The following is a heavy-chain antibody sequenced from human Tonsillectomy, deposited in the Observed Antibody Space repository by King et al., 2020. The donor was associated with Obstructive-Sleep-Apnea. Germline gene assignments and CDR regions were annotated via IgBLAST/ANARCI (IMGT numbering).Heavy chain of an antibody. D-gene: IGHD4-17*01. CDR3: AGDYGDYKVDY. V-gene: IGHV4-59*01. J-gene: IGHJ4*01. Sequence: QVQLQESGPRLVKPWETLSLTCTVSGGSFGAYYWSWIRQPPGRGLEWIGNIYYTGNTNYNPSLKSRITMSVDTSKKQFSLKLRSVTAAYTAVYFCAGDYGDYKVDYWGQGSLVTVSS. CDR1: GGSFGAYY. CDR2: IYYTGNT.